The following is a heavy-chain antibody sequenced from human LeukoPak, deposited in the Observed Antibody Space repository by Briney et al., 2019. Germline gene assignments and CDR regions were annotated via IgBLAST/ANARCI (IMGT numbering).Heavy chain of an antibody. Sequence: ASVKVSCKASGYTFTGYYMHWVRQAPGQGLEWMGWINPNSGGTNYAQKFQGRVTMTRGTSISTAYMELSRLRSDDTAVYYCARDGSIVVVPAAISWFDPWGQGTLVTVSS. V-gene: IGHV1-2*02. J-gene: IGHJ5*02. CDR3: ARDGSIVVVPAAISWFDP. CDR2: INPNSGGT. D-gene: IGHD2-2*02. CDR1: GYTFTGYY.